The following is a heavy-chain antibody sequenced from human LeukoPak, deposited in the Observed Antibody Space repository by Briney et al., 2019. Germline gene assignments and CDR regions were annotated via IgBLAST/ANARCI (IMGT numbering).Heavy chain of an antibody. CDR1: GGSISSYY. D-gene: IGHD1-26*01. J-gene: IGHJ4*02. CDR3: ARDRRKWELPYFDY. Sequence: SETLSLTCTVSGGSISSYYWSWIRQPPGKGLEWIGYIYYSGSTNCNPSLKSRVTISVDTSKNQFSLKLSSVTAADTAVYYCARDRRKWELPYFDYWGQGTLVTVSS. CDR2: IYYSGST. V-gene: IGHV4-59*01.